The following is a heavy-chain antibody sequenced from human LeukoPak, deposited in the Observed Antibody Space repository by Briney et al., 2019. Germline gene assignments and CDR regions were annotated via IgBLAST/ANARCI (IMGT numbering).Heavy chain of an antibody. Sequence: SSVKVSCKAPGGTFSSYAISWVRQAPGQGLEWMGRIIPIFGTANYAQKFQGRVTITTDESTSTAYMELSSLRSEDTAVYYCARPYYGSGSYSNEYFQHWGQGTLVTVSS. D-gene: IGHD3-10*01. V-gene: IGHV1-69*05. CDR2: IIPIFGTA. CDR1: GGTFSSYA. CDR3: ARPYYGSGSYSNEYFQH. J-gene: IGHJ1*01.